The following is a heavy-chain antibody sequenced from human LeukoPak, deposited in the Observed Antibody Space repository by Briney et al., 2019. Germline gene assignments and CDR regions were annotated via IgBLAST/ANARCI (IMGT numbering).Heavy chain of an antibody. D-gene: IGHD3-22*01. Sequence: GGSLRLSCAASGFTFNNYVMNWVRQAPGKGLEWVSVIGSAGGSTYYAGSVKGRFTISRDNSKNTLYLQMNSLRAEDTAVYYCAKDLGDSSGYNPFHYWGQGTLVTVSS. J-gene: IGHJ4*02. CDR2: IGSAGGST. V-gene: IGHV3-23*01. CDR1: GFTFNNYV. CDR3: AKDLGDSSGYNPFHY.